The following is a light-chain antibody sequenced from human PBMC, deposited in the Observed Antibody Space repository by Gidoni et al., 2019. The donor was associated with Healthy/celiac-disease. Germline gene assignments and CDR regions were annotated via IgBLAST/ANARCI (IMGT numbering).Light chain of an antibody. CDR2: AAS. J-gene: IGKJ4*01. CDR1: QSISSY. V-gene: IGKV1-39*01. CDR3: QQSYSTPNT. Sequence: IQMTKSPSSLSASVGDRVTITCRASQSISSYLNWYQQKPGKAPKLLIYAASSLQSGVPSRFSGSGSGTDFTLTISRLQPEDFATYYCQQSYSTPNTFGGGTKVEIK.